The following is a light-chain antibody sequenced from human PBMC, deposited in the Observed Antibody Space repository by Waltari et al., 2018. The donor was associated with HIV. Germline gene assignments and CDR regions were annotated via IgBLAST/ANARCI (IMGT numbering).Light chain of an antibody. V-gene: IGKV1-39*01. CDR1: QHINNY. J-gene: IGKJ4*01. CDR2: SAS. Sequence: DIQMTQSPSSLSASVGDRITITCRASQHINNYVRWYQQIPGKAPKLLIYSASSLQTAVPPRFSGSGYGTDFTLTISSLQPEDFATYYCHQSYNNPFTFGGGTKVEIK. CDR3: HQSYNNPFT.